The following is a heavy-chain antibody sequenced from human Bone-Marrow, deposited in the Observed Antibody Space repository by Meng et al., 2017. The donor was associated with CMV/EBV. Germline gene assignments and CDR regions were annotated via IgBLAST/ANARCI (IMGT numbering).Heavy chain of an antibody. Sequence: SVTVSCKASGGTFSSYAISWVRQAPGQGLEWMGRIIPILGIANYAQKFQGRVTITADNSTNTAYIELSSLRSEDTAVYYCLRDDVWGQYCSSTSCYSLGYAFDIWGQGTMVTVSS. CDR2: IIPILGIA. D-gene: IGHD2-2*02. CDR3: LRDDVWGQYCSSTSCYSLGYAFDI. J-gene: IGHJ3*02. V-gene: IGHV1-69*04. CDR1: GGTFSSYA.